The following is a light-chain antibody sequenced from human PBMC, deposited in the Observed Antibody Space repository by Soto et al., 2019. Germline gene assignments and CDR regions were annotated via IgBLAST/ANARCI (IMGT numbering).Light chain of an antibody. CDR2: AAS. J-gene: IGKJ4*01. CDR1: RGIGNY. CDR3: QKYDDAPLS. V-gene: IGKV1-27*01. Sequence: DIQLTQSPSSLSASVGDRVTITCRASRGIGNYLAWYRQKPGKVPNLLIYAASTLQSGVSSRFSGSRSGTDFTLTISSLQPGDVATYYCQKYDDAPLSFGLGTKVEI.